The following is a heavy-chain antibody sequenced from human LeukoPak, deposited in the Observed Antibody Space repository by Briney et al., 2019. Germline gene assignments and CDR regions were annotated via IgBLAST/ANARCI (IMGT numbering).Heavy chain of an antibody. CDR2: ISGSGGST. CDR3: ASLDIVVVPAAPKLSLEKKNWFDP. CDR1: GFTFSSYA. D-gene: IGHD2-2*01. J-gene: IGHJ5*02. Sequence: GGSLRLSCAASGFTFSSYAMSWVRQAPGKGLEWVSAISGSGGSTYYADSVKGRFTISRDNSKNTLYLQMNSLRAEDTAVYYCASLDIVVVPAAPKLSLEKKNWFDPWGQGTLVTVSS. V-gene: IGHV3-23*01.